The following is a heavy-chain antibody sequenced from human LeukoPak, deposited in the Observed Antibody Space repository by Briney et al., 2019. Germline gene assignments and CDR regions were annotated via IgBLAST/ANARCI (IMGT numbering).Heavy chain of an antibody. CDR3: ARHLTGIAVAGYYYYGMDV. CDR1: GGSISSGDYY. V-gene: IGHV4-30-4*01. CDR2: IYYSGST. J-gene: IGHJ6*02. Sequence: SQTLSLTCTVSGGSISSGDYYWSWIRQRPGKGLEWIGYIYYSGSTYYNPSLKSRVTISVDTSKNQFSLKLSSVTAADTAVYYCARHLTGIAVAGYYYYGMDVWGQGTTVTVSS. D-gene: IGHD6-19*01.